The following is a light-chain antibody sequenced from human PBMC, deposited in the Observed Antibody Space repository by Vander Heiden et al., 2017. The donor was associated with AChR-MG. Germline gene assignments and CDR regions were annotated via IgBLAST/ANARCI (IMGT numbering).Light chain of an antibody. CDR3: QQADSFPWT. CDR2: GAS. CDR1: QGVDIW. V-gene: IGKV1D-12*01. J-gene: IGKJ1*01. Sequence: DIHMTQSPSSVSASVGDRVTITCRASQGVDIWLAWYQQKPGKAPKLLISGASRLQDGVPSRFSGSGSGTEFTLSISSLHPEDFATYYCQQADSFPWTFGQGTKVEIQ.